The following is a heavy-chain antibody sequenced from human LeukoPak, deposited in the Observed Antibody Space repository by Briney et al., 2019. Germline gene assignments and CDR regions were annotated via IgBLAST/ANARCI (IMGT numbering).Heavy chain of an antibody. CDR3: VKDRDDYGDYAFDY. D-gene: IGHD4-17*01. V-gene: IGHV3-23*01. CDR1: GFTFSSYG. J-gene: IGHJ4*02. Sequence: GGSQRLSCAASGFTFSSYGMHWVRQAPGRGLEWVSAISGPGYSTHYADSVKGRFTISRDNSKGTLYLQLNSLRAEDTAVYYCVKDRDDYGDYAFDYWGLGTLVIVSS. CDR2: ISGPGYST.